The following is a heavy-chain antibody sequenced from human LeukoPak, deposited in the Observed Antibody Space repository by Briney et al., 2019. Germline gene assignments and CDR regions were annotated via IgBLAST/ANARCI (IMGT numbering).Heavy chain of an antibody. Sequence: SETLSLTCTVSGDSISSYYWSWIRQPPGKGLEWIGYISDSGSTNYNPSLKSRVTISVDTSKNQFSLKLSSVTAADTAVYYCARAGPNYDFLPLRAQIYFDYWGQGTLVTVSS. CDR3: ARAGPNYDFLPLRAQIYFDY. CDR1: GDSISSYY. V-gene: IGHV4-59*01. CDR2: ISDSGST. J-gene: IGHJ4*02. D-gene: IGHD3-3*01.